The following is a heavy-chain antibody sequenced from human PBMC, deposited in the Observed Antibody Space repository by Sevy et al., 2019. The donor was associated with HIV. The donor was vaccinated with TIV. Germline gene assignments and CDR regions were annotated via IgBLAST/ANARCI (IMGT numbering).Heavy chain of an antibody. J-gene: IGHJ6*03. CDR1: GFTFSSYG. V-gene: IGHV3-33*06. CDR3: AKGACSGGSCYWGGDYYYYYMDV. CDR2: IWYDGSNK. Sequence: GGSLRLSCAASGFTFSSYGMHWVRQAPGKGLQSVAVIWYDGSNKYYADSVKGRFTISRDNSKNTLYLQMNSLRAEDTAVYYCAKGACSGGSCYWGGDYYYYYMDVWGKGTTVTVSS. D-gene: IGHD2-15*01.